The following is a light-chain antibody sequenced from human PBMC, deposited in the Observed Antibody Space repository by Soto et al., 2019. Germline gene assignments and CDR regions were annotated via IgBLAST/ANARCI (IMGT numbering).Light chain of an antibody. CDR3: SSYTSSSTLYV. CDR2: DVS. Sequence: QSALTQPASVSGSPGQSITISCTGTSGDVGGYNYVSWYQHHPGKAPKLMIYDVSNRPSGVSNRFSAAKSGNTASLTISGLQAEYEADYYCSSYTSSSTLYVFGTGTKLTVL. CDR1: SGDVGGYNY. V-gene: IGLV2-14*03. J-gene: IGLJ1*01.